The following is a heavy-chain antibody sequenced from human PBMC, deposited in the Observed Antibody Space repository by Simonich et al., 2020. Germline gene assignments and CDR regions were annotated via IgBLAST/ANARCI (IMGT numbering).Heavy chain of an antibody. CDR1: GGSFSGYY. D-gene: IGHD1-1*01. V-gene: IGHV4-34*01. CDR2: INHSGRT. J-gene: IGHJ4*02. CDR3: ARHLQLGPFDY. Sequence: QVQLQQWGAGLLKPSETLSLTCAVYGGSFSGYYWSWIRQPPGKGLEWIGKINHSGRTNYNPSLKSRVTISVDTSKNQFSLKLSSVTAADTAVYYCARHLQLGPFDYWGQGTLVTVSS.